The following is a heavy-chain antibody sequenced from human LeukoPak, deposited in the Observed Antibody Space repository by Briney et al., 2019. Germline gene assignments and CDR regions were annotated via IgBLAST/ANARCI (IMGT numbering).Heavy chain of an antibody. D-gene: IGHD3-22*01. CDR1: GGTFDNYG. CDR2: ISAYNGNT. Sequence: ASVKVSCKASGGTFDNYGISWVRQAPGQGLEWMGWISAYNGNTNYAQKLQGRVTMTTDTSTSTAYMELRSLRSDDTAVYFCARGHVLSGYHSLFDFWGQGTLVTVSS. J-gene: IGHJ4*02. V-gene: IGHV1-18*01. CDR3: ARGHVLSGYHSLFDF.